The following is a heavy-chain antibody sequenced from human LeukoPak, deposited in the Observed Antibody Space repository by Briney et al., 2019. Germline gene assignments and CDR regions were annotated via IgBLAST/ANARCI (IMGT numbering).Heavy chain of an antibody. CDR1: GFTFHNFG. Sequence: PGGSLRLSCAASGFTFHNFGMVWVRRPPGKGLQWVAAIDPDGNDNYYADSARGRFVISRDNSKNTLYLQIYSLTVVDTAVYYCARDSDTSGNHWFFDVWGRGTLVIASS. CDR2: IDPDGNDN. J-gene: IGHJ2*01. V-gene: IGHV3-30*09. D-gene: IGHD6-19*01. CDR3: ARDSDTSGNHWFFDV.